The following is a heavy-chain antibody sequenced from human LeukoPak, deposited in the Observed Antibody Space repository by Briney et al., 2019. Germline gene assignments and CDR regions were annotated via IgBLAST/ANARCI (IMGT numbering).Heavy chain of an antibody. J-gene: IGHJ4*02. V-gene: IGHV3-69-1*02. Sequence: GGSLRLSCAASGFTFSNFAMTWVRQAPGKGLEWVSSIVGSSSTYYADSLKGRFTISRDNAKNSLYLQMNSLRAEDTAVYYCARVRYSSSWYFDYWGQGTLVTVSS. CDR1: GFTFSNFA. CDR2: IVGSSST. D-gene: IGHD6-13*01. CDR3: ARVRYSSSWYFDY.